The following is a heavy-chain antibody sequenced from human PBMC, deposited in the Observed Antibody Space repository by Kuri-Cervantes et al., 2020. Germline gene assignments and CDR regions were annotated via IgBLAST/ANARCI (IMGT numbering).Heavy chain of an antibody. CDR3: AKEMRYAFFYGMDV. D-gene: IGHD3-16*01. CDR1: GFTFSSYG. V-gene: IGHV3-30*18. CDR2: ISNDGSHM. Sequence: GESLKISCAASGFTFSSYGVHWVRQAPGKGLEWVAVISNDGSHMYYVDPVKGRFTISRDNSQNTLFLQMNSLRAEDTAVYYCAKEMRYAFFYGMDVWGQGTTVTVSS. J-gene: IGHJ6*02.